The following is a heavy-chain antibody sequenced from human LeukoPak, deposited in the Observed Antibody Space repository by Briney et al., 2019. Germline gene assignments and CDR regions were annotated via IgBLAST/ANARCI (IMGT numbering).Heavy chain of an antibody. CDR2: FDPEDGET. J-gene: IGHJ4*02. CDR1: GYTLTELS. Sequence: EASVKVSCKVSGYTLTELSMHWVRQAPGKGLEWMGGFDPEDGETIYAQKFQGRVTMTEDTSTDTAYMELSSLRSEDTAVYYCATAGTMETMVRGVIITRDYWGQGTLVTVSS. D-gene: IGHD3-10*01. V-gene: IGHV1-24*01. CDR3: ATAGTMETMVRGVIITRDY.